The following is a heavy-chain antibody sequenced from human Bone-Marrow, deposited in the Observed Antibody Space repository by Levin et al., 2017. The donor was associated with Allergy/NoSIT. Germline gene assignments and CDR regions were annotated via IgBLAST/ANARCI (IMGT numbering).Heavy chain of an antibody. V-gene: IGHV3-33*01. Sequence: LKISCAASGFTFSSYGMHWVRQAPGKGLEWVAVIWYDGSNKYYADSVKGRFTISRDNSKNTLYLQMNSLRAEDTAVYYCARGNSSSSESYYYYGMDVWGQGTTVTVSS. CDR3: ARGNSSSSESYYYYGMDV. CDR1: GFTFSSYG. D-gene: IGHD6-6*01. J-gene: IGHJ6*02. CDR2: IWYDGSNK.